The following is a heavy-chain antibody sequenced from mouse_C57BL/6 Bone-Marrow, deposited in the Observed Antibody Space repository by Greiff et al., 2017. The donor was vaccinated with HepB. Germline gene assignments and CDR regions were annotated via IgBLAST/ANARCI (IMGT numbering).Heavy chain of an antibody. Sequence: ESGAELARPGASVKLSCKASGYTFTSYGISWVKQRTGQGLEWIGEIYPRSGNTYYNEKFKGKATLTADKSSSTAYMELRSLTSEDSAVYFCASYYYGGFFMDYWGQGTSVTVSS. J-gene: IGHJ4*01. D-gene: IGHD1-1*01. CDR3: ASYYYGGFFMDY. CDR1: GYTFTSYG. V-gene: IGHV1-81*01. CDR2: IYPRSGNT.